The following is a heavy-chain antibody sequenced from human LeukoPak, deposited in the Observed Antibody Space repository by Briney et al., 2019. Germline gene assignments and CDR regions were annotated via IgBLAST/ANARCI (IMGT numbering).Heavy chain of an antibody. Sequence: SETLSLTCTVSGGSISSSSYYWGCIRQPPGKGLEWIGSIYYRGSTLYNPSLKSRVAISVDPSKNQFSLKLSSVTAADTAVYYCARRGWLQFIGFDYWGQGTLVTVSS. J-gene: IGHJ4*02. CDR1: GGSISSSSYY. V-gene: IGHV4-39*01. CDR2: IYYRGST. CDR3: ARRGWLQFIGFDY. D-gene: IGHD5-24*01.